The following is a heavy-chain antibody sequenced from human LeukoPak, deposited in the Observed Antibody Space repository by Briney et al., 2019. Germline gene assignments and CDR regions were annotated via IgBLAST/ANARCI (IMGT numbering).Heavy chain of an antibody. J-gene: IGHJ3*02. CDR2: ISGSGGRT. CDR1: GFPFSSYA. Sequence: GGSLRLSRVACGFPFSSYAMCSVRQAPGKGLEWVSVISGSGGRTYYADSVKGRFTISRDNAKSSLCLQMNSLRDEGTALYYCARGHNDAFDIWGQGTMVTVSS. V-gene: IGHV3-23*01. CDR3: ARGHNDAFDI.